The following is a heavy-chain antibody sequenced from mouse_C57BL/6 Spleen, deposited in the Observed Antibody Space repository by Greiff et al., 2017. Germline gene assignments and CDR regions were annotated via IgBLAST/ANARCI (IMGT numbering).Heavy chain of an antibody. Sequence: QVQLQQSGAELAKPGASVKLSCKASGYTFTSYWMHWVKQRPGQGLEWIGYINPSSGYTNYNQKFKGKATLTVDTSSSTAYMQLSSLTSEDSAVYYCARGDYSNLGWFAYWGQGTLVTVSA. V-gene: IGHV1-7*01. D-gene: IGHD2-5*01. CDR2: INPSSGYT. CDR3: ARGDYSNLGWFAY. CDR1: GYTFTSYW. J-gene: IGHJ3*01.